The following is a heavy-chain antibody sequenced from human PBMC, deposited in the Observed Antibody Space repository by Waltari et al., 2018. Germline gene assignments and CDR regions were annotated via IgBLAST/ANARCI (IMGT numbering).Heavy chain of an antibody. Sequence: EVQLVESGGGSVQRGGYLRLSCAASGLTFSTCGMRWVRQGPGMGLELVSAISGRGDNTNYAASVTVRFTISRDNSKNTLYLQMNSLRAGDTAVYFCAKHQVENGDCYFDSWGQGTLVTVSS. CDR2: ISGRGDNT. J-gene: IGHJ4*02. V-gene: IGHV3-23*04. D-gene: IGHD4-17*01. CDR3: AKHQVENGDCYFDS. CDR1: GLTFSTCG.